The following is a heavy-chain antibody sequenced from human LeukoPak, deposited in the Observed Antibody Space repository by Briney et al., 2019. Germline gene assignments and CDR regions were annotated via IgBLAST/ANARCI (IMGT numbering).Heavy chain of an antibody. Sequence: SETLSLTCTVSGGSISNYYWNRIRQPPGKGPEWIGYMSNSGHTNYNPSLKSRVSISVDASRNQFSLDLSSVTAADTAVYFCARGAGNYFVFDYWGQGTLVTVSS. D-gene: IGHD1-26*01. CDR3: ARGAGNYFVFDY. J-gene: IGHJ4*02. V-gene: IGHV4-59*01. CDR1: GGSISNYY. CDR2: MSNSGHT.